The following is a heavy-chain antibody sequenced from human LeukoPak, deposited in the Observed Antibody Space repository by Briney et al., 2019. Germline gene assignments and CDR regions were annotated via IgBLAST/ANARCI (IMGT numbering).Heavy chain of an antibody. CDR2: IKPSDGDI. D-gene: IGHD4-17*01. Sequence: ASVKVSCKASGYTFTTYHMHWVRQAPGQGPEWMGVIKPSDGDIGFAHKFQGRISMTRDMSTSTVYLELSSLRSEDTAMYYCARDGSHFGDSEYWGQETLVIVSS. CDR1: GYTFTTYH. CDR3: ARDGSHFGDSEY. J-gene: IGHJ4*02. V-gene: IGHV1-46*01.